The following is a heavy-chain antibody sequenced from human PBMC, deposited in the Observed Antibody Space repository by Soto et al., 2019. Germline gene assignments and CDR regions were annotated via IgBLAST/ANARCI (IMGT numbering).Heavy chain of an antibody. CDR2: ISNSGGST. CDR1: GFTFRNYA. V-gene: IGHV3-23*01. CDR3: ANHRGFLVTQYFFDY. D-gene: IGHD2-21*02. Sequence: GGTLRLSCAASGFTFRNYAMSWVRQAPGKGLEWVSSISNSGGSTYYADSVQGRFTISRDNSKNTLYLQMNSLRAEDTAIYYCANHRGFLVTQYFFDYWGQGTLVTVSS. J-gene: IGHJ4*02.